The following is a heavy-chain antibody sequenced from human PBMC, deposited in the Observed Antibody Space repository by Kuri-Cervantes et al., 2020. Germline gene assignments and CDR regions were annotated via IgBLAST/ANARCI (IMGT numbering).Heavy chain of an antibody. V-gene: IGHV1-18*01. D-gene: IGHD4-11*01. CDR1: GYPFSTYG. CDR3: ARDDYRVGTDAFDI. Sequence: ASVKVSCKASGYPFSTYGISWVRQAPGQGLEWMGWISAYNGDTNYAQKLQGRVTMTTDTSTSTAYMELRSLRSDDTAVYYCARDDYRVGTDAFDIWGQGTMVTVSS. J-gene: IGHJ3*02. CDR2: ISAYNGDT.